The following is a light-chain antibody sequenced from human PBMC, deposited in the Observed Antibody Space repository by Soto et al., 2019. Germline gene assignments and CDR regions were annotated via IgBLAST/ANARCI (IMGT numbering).Light chain of an antibody. CDR1: QSVSSN. CDR3: QQYNNWPWWT. J-gene: IGKJ1*01. Sequence: EIVMTQSPATLSVSPGERATLSCRASQSVSSNLAWYQQKPGQAPRLLIYGASTRATGIPARFSGSGSGTEFTLTISSLQSEGFAVYYCQQYNNWPWWTFGQGTKVEIK. CDR2: GAS. V-gene: IGKV3-15*01.